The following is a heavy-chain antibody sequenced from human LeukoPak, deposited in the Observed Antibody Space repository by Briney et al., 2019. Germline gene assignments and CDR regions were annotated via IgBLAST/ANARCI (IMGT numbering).Heavy chain of an antibody. V-gene: IGHV4-4*07. D-gene: IGHD1-7*01. CDR1: GGSMSSYY. CDR3: ARGIGTINFDY. CDR2: IYTTGNT. Sequence: SETLSLTCSVSGGSMSSYYWSWIRQPAGKGLEWIGRIYTTGNTNYNPSLKSRVTISVDTSKDQFSLKLDSVTAADTAVYYCARGIGTINFDYWGQGVLVTVSS. J-gene: IGHJ4*02.